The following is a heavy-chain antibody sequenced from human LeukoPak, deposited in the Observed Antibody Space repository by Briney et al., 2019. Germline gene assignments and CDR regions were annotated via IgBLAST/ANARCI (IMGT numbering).Heavy chain of an antibody. CDR2: ISWNSGSI. CDR1: GFTFDDYA. CDR3: AKGWQWLVDDAFDI. V-gene: IGHV3-9*01. D-gene: IGHD6-19*01. J-gene: IGHJ3*02. Sequence: GGSLRLSCAASGFTFDDYAMHWVRQAPGKGLEWVSGISWNSGSIGYADSVKGRFTISRDNAKNSLYLQMNSLRAEDTALYYCAKGWQWLVDDAFDIWGQGTMVTASS.